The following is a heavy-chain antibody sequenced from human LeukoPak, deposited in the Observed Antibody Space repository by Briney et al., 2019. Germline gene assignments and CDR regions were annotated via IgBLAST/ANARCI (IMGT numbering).Heavy chain of an antibody. CDR1: GGSFSGYY. CDR3: ARGFYSNYYYGMDV. D-gene: IGHD4-4*01. CDR2: IYYSGST. J-gene: IGHJ6*02. Sequence: SETLSLTCAVYGGSFSGYYWSWIRQPPGKGLEWIGYIYYSGSTNYNPSLKSRVTISVDTSKNQFSLKLSSVTAADTAVYYCARGFYSNYYYGMDVWGQGTTVTVSS. V-gene: IGHV4-59*01.